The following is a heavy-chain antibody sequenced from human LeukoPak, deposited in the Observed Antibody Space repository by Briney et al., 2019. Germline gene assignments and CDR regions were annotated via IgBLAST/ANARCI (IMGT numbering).Heavy chain of an antibody. CDR3: ARGQAGYNPAFDY. Sequence: GGSLRLSCAASGFTFSSYWMHWVRQAPGKGLVWVSRINSDGSSTSYADSVKGRFTISRDSAKNTLYLQMNSLRAEDTAVYYCARGQAGYNPAFDYWGQGTLVTVSS. CDR2: INSDGSST. J-gene: IGHJ4*02. CDR1: GFTFSSYW. D-gene: IGHD5-24*01. V-gene: IGHV3-74*01.